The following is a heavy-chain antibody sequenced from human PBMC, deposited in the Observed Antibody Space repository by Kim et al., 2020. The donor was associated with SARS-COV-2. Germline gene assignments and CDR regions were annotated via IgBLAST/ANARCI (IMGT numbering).Heavy chain of an antibody. CDR2: K. Sequence: KYYAYTVKGRFTFYRDNSKNTLYLQMNSLRAADTAVYCCARDSLLTSYFDYWGQGTLVTVSS. CDR3: ARDSLLTSYFDY. D-gene: IGHD3-9*01. J-gene: IGHJ4*02. V-gene: IGHV3-33*01.